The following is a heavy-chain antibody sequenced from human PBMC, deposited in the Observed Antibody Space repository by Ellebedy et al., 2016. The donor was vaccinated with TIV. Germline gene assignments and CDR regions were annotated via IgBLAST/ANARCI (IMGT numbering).Heavy chain of an antibody. CDR1: GFTVSSSY. CDR3: ARGLSGYYPNTFAD. CDR2: IYSGGNT. J-gene: IGHJ4*02. V-gene: IGHV3-53*01. Sequence: PGGSLRLSCAAYGFTVSSSYISWVRRAPGKGLEWVSIIYSGGNTYYGDSMEGRFTISRDNSKNTLYLQIHSLRAEDAAIYYCARGLSGYYPNTFADWGQGTLVSVSS. D-gene: IGHD3-22*01.